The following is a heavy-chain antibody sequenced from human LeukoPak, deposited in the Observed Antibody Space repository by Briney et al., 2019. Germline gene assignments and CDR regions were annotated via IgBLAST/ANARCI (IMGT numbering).Heavy chain of an antibody. CDR1: GFSFSSYW. J-gene: IGHJ3*02. V-gene: IGHV3-74*01. D-gene: IGHD1-1*01. Sequence: GGSLRLSCAASGFSFSSYWMHWVRQAPGKGLVWVSRINGDGSSTRYADSVKGRFTISRDNAKNTLYLQMNSLRAEDTAVYYCARGGLNALEAFDIWGQGTLVTVCS. CDR3: ARGGLNALEAFDI. CDR2: INGDGSST.